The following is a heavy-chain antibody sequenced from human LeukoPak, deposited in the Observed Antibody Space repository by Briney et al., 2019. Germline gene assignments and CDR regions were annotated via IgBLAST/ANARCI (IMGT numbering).Heavy chain of an antibody. CDR3: AKGGPDPPCSIPYEPVDY. J-gene: IGHJ4*02. Sequence: GRSLRLSCAASGFTFSSYGMHWVRQAPGKGLEWVAVISYDGSNKYYADSVKGRFTISRDNSKNTLYLQMNSLRAEDTAVYYCAKGGPDPPCSIPYEPVDYWGQGTLVTVSS. CDR1: GFTFSSYG. D-gene: IGHD1-14*01. CDR2: ISYDGSNK. V-gene: IGHV3-30*18.